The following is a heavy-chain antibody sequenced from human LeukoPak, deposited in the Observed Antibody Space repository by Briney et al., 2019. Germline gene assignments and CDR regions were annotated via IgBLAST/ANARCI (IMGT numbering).Heavy chain of an antibody. CDR1: GGSVSSEY. D-gene: IGHD6-19*01. Sequence: KPSETLSLACTVSGGSVSSEYWSWIRQPPGKRLEWIGYIYYTGSPNYNPSLKSRVPISVDTSMNQFPLKLRSVTAADTAVYYCARRRIGTDSSGGYASGDYYFDYWGQGTLVTVCS. CDR3: ARRRIGTDSSGGYASGDYYFDY. CDR2: IYYTGSP. J-gene: IGHJ4*02. V-gene: IGHV4-59*02.